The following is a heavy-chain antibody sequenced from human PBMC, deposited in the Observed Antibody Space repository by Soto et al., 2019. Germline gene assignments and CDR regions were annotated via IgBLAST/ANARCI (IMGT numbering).Heavy chain of an antibody. D-gene: IGHD6-25*01. Sequence: QVQLVQSGAEVKQPGSSVKVSCKTSGGAFSGSVISWVRHVPGQGLDWMGAIIPIYGSANYAQNLQGRIMITAFESTSTTYMELSSLRSEDTAVYYCARGTLAARGADYYYGIDVWGQGTTVTGSS. J-gene: IGHJ6*02. V-gene: IGHV1-69*01. CDR3: ARGTLAARGADYYYGIDV. CDR2: IIPIYGSA. CDR1: GGAFSGSV.